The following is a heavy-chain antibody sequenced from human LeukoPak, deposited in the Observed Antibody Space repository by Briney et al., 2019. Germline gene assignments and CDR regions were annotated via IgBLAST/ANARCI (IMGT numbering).Heavy chain of an antibody. CDR3: ARAVYSSSCLDP. J-gene: IGHJ5*02. D-gene: IGHD6-13*01. Sequence: SETLSLTCTVSGYSMSSGYYWGWIRQPPGKGLEWIGSIYHSGSTYYNVSLKSRVTISVDTSKNQFSLKLNSVTAPDTAVYYWARAVYSSSCLDPRGQGTLVTVSS. CDR2: IYHSGST. V-gene: IGHV4-38-2*02. CDR1: GYSMSSGYY.